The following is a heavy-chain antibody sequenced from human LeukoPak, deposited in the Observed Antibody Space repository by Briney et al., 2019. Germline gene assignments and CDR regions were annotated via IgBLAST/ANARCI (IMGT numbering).Heavy chain of an antibody. D-gene: IGHD1-26*01. Sequence: GGSLRLSCAASGFTFSAHYMSWIRQAPGKGLEWVSYISIDGNTIYYADSVKGRFTISRDNSKNTLYLQMNSLRAEDTAVYYCAKDAQPSIVGGTQYFDYWGQGTLVTVSS. CDR2: ISIDGNTI. J-gene: IGHJ4*02. CDR1: GFTFSAHY. CDR3: AKDAQPSIVGGTQYFDY. V-gene: IGHV3-11*01.